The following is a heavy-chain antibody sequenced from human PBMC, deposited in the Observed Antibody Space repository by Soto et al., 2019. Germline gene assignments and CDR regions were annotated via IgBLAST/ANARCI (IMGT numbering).Heavy chain of an antibody. CDR3: ARGRITAAGTTYNWFDP. CDR2: ISYDGSNK. Sequence: QVQLVESGGGVVKPGRSLRLSCAASGFTFSSYAMHWVRQPPGKGLEWVPVISYDGSNKYYADSVKGRFTISRDNSKNTLYLQMNSLRAEDTAVYYCARGRITAAGTTYNWFDPWGQGTLVTVSS. D-gene: IGHD6-13*01. V-gene: IGHV3-30-3*01. CDR1: GFTFSSYA. J-gene: IGHJ5*02.